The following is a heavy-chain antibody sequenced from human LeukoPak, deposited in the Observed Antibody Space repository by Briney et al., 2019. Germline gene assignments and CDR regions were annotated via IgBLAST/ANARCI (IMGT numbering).Heavy chain of an antibody. J-gene: IGHJ4*02. Sequence: PGGSLRLSCAASGFTFSSYAMHWVRQAPGKGLEWVAVISYDGSNKYYADSVKGRFTISRDNSKNTLYLQMNSLRAEDTAVYYCAKDFDGNAHYYDSSGYENWGQGTLVTVSS. CDR3: AKDFDGNAHYYDSSGYEN. CDR2: ISYDGSNK. CDR1: GFTFSSYA. D-gene: IGHD3-22*01. V-gene: IGHV3-30*04.